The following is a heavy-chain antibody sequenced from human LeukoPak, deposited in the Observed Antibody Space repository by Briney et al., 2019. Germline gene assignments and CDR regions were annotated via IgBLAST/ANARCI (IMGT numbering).Heavy chain of an antibody. J-gene: IGHJ6*02. CDR2: IYYSGST. D-gene: IGHD3-22*01. CDR1: GGSISSGGYY. V-gene: IGHV4-31*03. Sequence: PSETLSLTCTVSGGSISSGGYYWSWIRQHPGKGLEWIGDIYYSGSTYYNPSLKSRVTISVDTSKNQFSLKLSSVTAADTAVYYCAREIEPYYYDSSGYPEYYGMDVWGQGTTVTVSS. CDR3: AREIEPYYYDSSGYPEYYGMDV.